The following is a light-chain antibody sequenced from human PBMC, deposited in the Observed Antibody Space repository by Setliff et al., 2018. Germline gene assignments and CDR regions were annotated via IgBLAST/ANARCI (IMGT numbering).Light chain of an antibody. V-gene: IGLV2-14*01. CDR3: SIHRSRGYV. CDR2: DVT. Sequence: QSALTQPPSASGSPGQSVTISCTGTSSYFGRYDYVSWYQQHPGKAPKLIIYDVTTRPSGVSNRFSGSKSGNTASLTISGLQAEDEADYYCSIHRSRGYVFGTGTKVTVL. CDR1: SSYFGRYDY. J-gene: IGLJ1*01.